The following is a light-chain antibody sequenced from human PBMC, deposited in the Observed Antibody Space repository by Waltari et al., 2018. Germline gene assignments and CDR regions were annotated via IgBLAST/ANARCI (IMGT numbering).Light chain of an antibody. CDR3: SSYSGRITHV. J-gene: IGLJ1*01. CDR1: SSDVGGYDY. Sequence: QSARTQPASVSGSPGQSITISCTATSSDVGGYDYVPLYQQYPPKPPRLLIFDVTSRPSVVSILFSGSKSGNTASLTISGLQPEDAAAYYCSSYSGRITHVFGTGTQLTVL. V-gene: IGLV2-14*03. CDR2: DVT.